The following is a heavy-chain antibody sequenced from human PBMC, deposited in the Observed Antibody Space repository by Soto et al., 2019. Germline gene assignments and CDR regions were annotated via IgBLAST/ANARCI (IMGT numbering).Heavy chain of an antibody. Sequence: QVQLQESGPGLVKPSQTLSLTCTVSGGSISSGGYYWSWIRQHPGKGLAWIGYIYYRGSTYYNPSLKGGVTISVDTSKNQFSLKLSSVTAADTAVYYCARGYGDYGNWFDPWGQGPLVTVSS. D-gene: IGHD4-17*01. V-gene: IGHV4-31*03. CDR2: IYYRGST. CDR1: GGSISSGGYY. CDR3: ARGYGDYGNWFDP. J-gene: IGHJ5*02.